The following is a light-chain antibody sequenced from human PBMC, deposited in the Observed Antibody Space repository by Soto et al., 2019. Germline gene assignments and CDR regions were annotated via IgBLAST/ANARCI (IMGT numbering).Light chain of an antibody. CDR2: EGS. J-gene: IGLJ2*01. CDR1: SSDVGSYDL. Sequence: QSALTQPASVSGSPGQSITISCTGTSSDVGSYDLVSWYQQHPGKAPKLMIYEGSQRPSGVSNRFSGSKSGNTASLTISGLQAEDEDDYYCCSYAPSDTLVFGGGTKVTVL. V-gene: IGLV2-23*01. CDR3: CSYAPSDTLV.